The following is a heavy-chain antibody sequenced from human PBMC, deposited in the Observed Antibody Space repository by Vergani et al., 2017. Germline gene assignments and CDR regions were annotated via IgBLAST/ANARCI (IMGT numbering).Heavy chain of an antibody. D-gene: IGHD3-9*01. J-gene: IGHJ2*01. Sequence: QVQLVESGAEVKKPGASVKVSCKASGYTFTSYGISWVRQAPGQGLEWMGWISAYNGNTNYAQKLQGRVTMTTDTSTSTAYMELRSLRSDDTAVYYCARDQLRYFDWLSDWYFDLWGRGTLVTVSS. V-gene: IGHV1-18*04. CDR2: ISAYNGNT. CDR1: GYTFTSYG. CDR3: ARDQLRYFDWLSDWYFDL.